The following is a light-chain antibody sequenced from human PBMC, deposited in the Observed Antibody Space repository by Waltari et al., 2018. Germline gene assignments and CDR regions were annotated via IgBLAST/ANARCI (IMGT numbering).Light chain of an antibody. Sequence: EIVLTQSPATLSLSPGERATLSCRASQSVSSYLAWYQQKPGQAPRLLIYDASNRATGIPARFSGRGSGTDFTLTISSLKTEDFAVYYCQQRSNWPITFGQGTRLEIK. CDR2: DAS. CDR1: QSVSSY. CDR3: QQRSNWPIT. V-gene: IGKV3-11*01. J-gene: IGKJ5*01.